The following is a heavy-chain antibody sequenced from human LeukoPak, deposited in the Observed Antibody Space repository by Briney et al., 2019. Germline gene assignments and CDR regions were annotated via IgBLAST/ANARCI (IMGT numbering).Heavy chain of an antibody. CDR2: IYYSGST. J-gene: IGHJ4*02. V-gene: IGHV4-59*01. Sequence: SETLSLTCTVSGGSISSYYWSWIRQPPGKGLEWIGYIYYSGSTNYNPSLKSRVTISVDTSKNQFSLKLSSVTAADTAVYYCARDRRDYQLLWSGENSHYYFDYWGQGNLVTVSS. D-gene: IGHD3-10*01. CDR3: ARDRRDYQLLWSGENSHYYFDY. CDR1: GGSISSYY.